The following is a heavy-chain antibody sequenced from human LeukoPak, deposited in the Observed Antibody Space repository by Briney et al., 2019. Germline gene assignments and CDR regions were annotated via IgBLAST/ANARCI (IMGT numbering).Heavy chain of an antibody. V-gene: IGHV3-23*01. CDR3: AKGLRGNYDS. Sequence: GGSLRLSCVASGFTFNNYAMAWVRQAPEKGLEWVSSITDSGLNTYYADSVKGRITISRDNSKNTLYLQMNSLRAEDAAVYYCAKGLRGNYDSWGQGTLVTVSS. J-gene: IGHJ5*01. D-gene: IGHD3-16*01. CDR2: ITDSGLNT. CDR1: GFTFNNYA.